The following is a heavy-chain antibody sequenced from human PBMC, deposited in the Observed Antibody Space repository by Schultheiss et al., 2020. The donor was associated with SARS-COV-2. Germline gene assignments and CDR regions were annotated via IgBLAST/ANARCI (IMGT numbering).Heavy chain of an antibody. CDR2: INPNSGGT. V-gene: IGHV1-2*02. CDR3: ARRHPPYCGGDCYFDY. J-gene: IGHJ4*02. D-gene: IGHD2-21*02. CDR1: GYTFTGYY. Sequence: ASVKVSCKASGYTFTGYYMHWVRQAPGQGLEWMGWINPNSGGTNYAQKFQGRVTMTTDTSTSTAYMELRSLRSDDTAVYYCARRHPPYCGGDCYFDYWGQGTLVTVSS.